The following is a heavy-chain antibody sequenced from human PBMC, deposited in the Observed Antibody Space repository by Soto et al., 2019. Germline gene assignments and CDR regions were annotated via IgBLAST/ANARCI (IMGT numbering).Heavy chain of an antibody. D-gene: IGHD3-10*01. CDR2: ISYDGSNK. Sequence: SLRLSCAASGFTFSSYGMHWVRQAPGKGLEWVAVISYDGSNKYYADSVKGRFTISRDNAKNSLYLQMNNLRAEDTAVYYCSLDRYYYNGRGAFDIWGQGTMVT. J-gene: IGHJ3*02. CDR3: SLDRYYYNGRGAFDI. V-gene: IGHV3-30*03. CDR1: GFTFSSYG.